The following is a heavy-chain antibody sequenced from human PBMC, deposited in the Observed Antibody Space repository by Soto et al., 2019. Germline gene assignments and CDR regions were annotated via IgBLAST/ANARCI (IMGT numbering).Heavy chain of an antibody. D-gene: IGHD6-6*01. CDR2: IIPIFGTA. CDR3: ARDAYSSSSNWSDP. J-gene: IGHJ5*02. Sequence: SVKVSCKASGGTFSSYAISWVRQAPGKGLEWMRGIIPIFGTANYAQKFQGRVTITADESTSTAYMELSSLRSEDTAVYYCARDAYSSSSNWSDPWGQGTLVTVSS. CDR1: GGTFSSYA. V-gene: IGHV1-69*13.